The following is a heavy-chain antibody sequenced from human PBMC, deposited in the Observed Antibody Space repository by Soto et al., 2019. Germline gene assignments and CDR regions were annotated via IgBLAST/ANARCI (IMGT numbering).Heavy chain of an antibody. CDR2: IYYSGST. V-gene: IGHV4-59*01. CDR1: GVSISSYY. CDR3: ARVPLSGDDILTGFWFDP. J-gene: IGHJ5*02. D-gene: IGHD3-9*01. Sequence: PSETLSLTCTVSGVSISSYYWIWIRQPPGKGLEWIGYIYYSGSTNYNPSLKSRVTISVDTSKNQFSLKLSSVTAADTAVYYCARVPLSGDDILTGFWFDPWGQGTLVTVSS.